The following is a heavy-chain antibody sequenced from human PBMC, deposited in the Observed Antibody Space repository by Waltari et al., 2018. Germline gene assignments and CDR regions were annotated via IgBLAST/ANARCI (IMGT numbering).Heavy chain of an antibody. D-gene: IGHD1-26*01. J-gene: IGHJ3*01. CDR1: GDSVSSNSAT. V-gene: IGHV6-1*01. Sequence: QVQLQQSGPGLVKPSQTLSLTCAISGDSVSSNSATWNWIRQSPSRGLEWLGRTYYRSKWYNDYAVSVKSRITINPDTSRTQFSLQLSSVTPEDTAVYYCARAGYTGSYHAFDVWGQGTMVTVSS. CDR2: TYYRSKWYN. CDR3: ARAGYTGSYHAFDV.